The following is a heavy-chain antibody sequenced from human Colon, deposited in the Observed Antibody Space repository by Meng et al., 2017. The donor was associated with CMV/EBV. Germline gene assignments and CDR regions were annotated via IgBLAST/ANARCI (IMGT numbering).Heavy chain of an antibody. CDR2: NYYTGND. D-gene: IGHD5-24*01. Sequence: EPRPGLVKPSDTLSLTCTVACDFISGKRYYWGWIRPPPGKGLEWIASNYYTGNDYHNPSLKSRVTISIDTSNNQFSLRLTSVTAADTAVYYCARMALHWYFDLWGRGTLVTVSS. V-gene: IGHV4-39*07. J-gene: IGHJ2*01. CDR3: ARMALHWYFDL. CDR1: CDFISGKRYY.